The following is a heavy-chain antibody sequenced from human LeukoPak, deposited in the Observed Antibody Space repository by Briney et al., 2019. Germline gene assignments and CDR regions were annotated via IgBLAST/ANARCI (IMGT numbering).Heavy chain of an antibody. CDR1: GYTFTGYY. Sequence: ASVNVSCKASGYTFTGYYMHWVRQAPGQGLEWMGWINPNSGGTNYAQKFQGRVTMTRDTSISTAYMELSRLRSDDTAVYYCARLNGVRGTGYFDYWGQGTLVTVSS. CDR3: ARLNGVRGTGYFDY. V-gene: IGHV1-2*02. D-gene: IGHD3-10*01. CDR2: INPNSGGT. J-gene: IGHJ4*02.